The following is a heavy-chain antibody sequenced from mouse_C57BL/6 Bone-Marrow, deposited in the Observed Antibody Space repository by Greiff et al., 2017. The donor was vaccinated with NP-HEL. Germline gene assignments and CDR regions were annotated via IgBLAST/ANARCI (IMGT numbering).Heavy chain of an antibody. CDR1: GYTFTSYW. J-gene: IGHJ3*01. CDR3: AGGYYYYGSSFAY. Sequence: QVQLQQPGAELVRPGTSVKLSCKASGYTFTSYWMHWVKQRPGQGLEWIGVIDPSDSYTNYNQKFKGKATLTVDTSSSTAYMQLSSLTSEDSAVYYCAGGYYYYGSSFAYWGQGTLVTVSA. CDR2: IDPSDSYT. V-gene: IGHV1-59*01. D-gene: IGHD1-1*01.